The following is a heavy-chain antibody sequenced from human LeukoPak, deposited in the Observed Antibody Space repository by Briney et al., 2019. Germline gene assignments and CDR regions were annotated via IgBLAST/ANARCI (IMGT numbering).Heavy chain of an antibody. J-gene: IGHJ4*02. CDR3: AGGSGFLVDC. CDR1: GFTVSSNY. CDR2: IKQDGSEK. Sequence: GGSLRLSCAASGFTVSSNYMSWVRQAPGKGLEWVANIKQDGSEKYYVDSVEGRFTISRDNAKNAVYLQMNSLRAEDTAMYYCAGGSGFLVDCWGQGTLLTVSS. V-gene: IGHV3-7*01. D-gene: IGHD1-26*01.